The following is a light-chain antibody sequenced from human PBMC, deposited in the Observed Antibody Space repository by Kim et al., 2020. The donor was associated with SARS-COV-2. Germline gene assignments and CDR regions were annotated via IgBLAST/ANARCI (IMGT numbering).Light chain of an antibody. J-gene: IGKJ4*01. V-gene: IGKV3-15*01. CDR2: ATS. Sequence: EIVMTQSPATLSVSPGERATLSCRASQSVSSNLAWYQQKPGQAPRLLIYATSSRATGIPARFSGSGSGTDFTLTIISLQSEDFAVYYCLYYNNWPPTFGGGTKVDIK. CDR3: LYYNNWPPT. CDR1: QSVSSN.